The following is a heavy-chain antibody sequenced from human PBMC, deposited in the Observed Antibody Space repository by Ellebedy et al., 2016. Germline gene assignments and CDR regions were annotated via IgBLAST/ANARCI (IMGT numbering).Heavy chain of an antibody. CDR3: ARAARRHYYGSGSFPLGY. Sequence: ASVKVSCKASGYTFTSYDINWVRQATGQGLEWMGWMNPNSGNTGYAQKFQGRVTMTRNTSISTAYMELSSLRSEDTAVYYCARAARRHYYGSGSFPLGYWGQGTLVTVSS. J-gene: IGHJ4*02. CDR1: GYTFTSYD. V-gene: IGHV1-8*01. D-gene: IGHD3-10*01. CDR2: MNPNSGNT.